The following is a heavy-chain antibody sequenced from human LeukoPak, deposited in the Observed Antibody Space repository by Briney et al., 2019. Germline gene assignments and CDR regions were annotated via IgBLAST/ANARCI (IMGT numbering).Heavy chain of an antibody. Sequence: SVKVSCKASGGTFSSYAISWVRQAPGQGLEWMGRIIPILGIANYAQKFQGRVTITADKSTSTAYMELSSLRSEDTAVYYYARDIMGVSEDYWGQGTLVTVSS. CDR2: IIPILGIA. CDR1: GGTFSSYA. CDR3: ARDIMGVSEDY. V-gene: IGHV1-69*04. J-gene: IGHJ4*02.